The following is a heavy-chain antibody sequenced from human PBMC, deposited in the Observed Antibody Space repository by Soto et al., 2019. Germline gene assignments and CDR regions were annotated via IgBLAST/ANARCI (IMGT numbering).Heavy chain of an antibody. D-gene: IGHD6-6*01. CDR1: GGSFSGYY. CDR3: ARGQGAARPLRSYGMDV. V-gene: IGHV4-34*01. J-gene: IGHJ6*02. CDR2: INHSGST. Sequence: PSETLSLTCAVYGGSFSGYYWSWIRQPPGKGLEWIGEINHSGSTNYNPSLKSRVTISVDTSKNQFSLKLSSVTAADTAVYYCARGQGAARPLRSYGMDVWGQGTTVTVSS.